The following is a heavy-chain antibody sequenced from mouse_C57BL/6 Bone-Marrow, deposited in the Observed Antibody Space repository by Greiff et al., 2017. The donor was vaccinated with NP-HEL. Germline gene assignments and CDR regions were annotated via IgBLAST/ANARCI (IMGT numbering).Heavy chain of an antibody. Sequence: QVQLKESGPGLVQPSQSLSITCTVSGFSLTSYGVHWVRQSPGKGLEWLGVIWSGGSTDYNAAFISRLSISKDNSKIQVCFKMNSLQADDTAIYYCAREAPGVVGYFDVWGTGTTVTVSS. CDR1: GFSLTSYG. CDR3: AREAPGVVGYFDV. V-gene: IGHV2-2*01. CDR2: IWSGGST. D-gene: IGHD1-1*01. J-gene: IGHJ1*03.